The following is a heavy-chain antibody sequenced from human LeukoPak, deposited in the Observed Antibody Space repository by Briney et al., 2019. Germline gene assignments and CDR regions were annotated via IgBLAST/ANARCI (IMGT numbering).Heavy chain of an antibody. D-gene: IGHD6-19*01. Sequence: ASVKVSCKVSGYTLTELSMHWVRQAPGKGLEWMGGFDPEDGETIYAQKFQGRVTMTEDTSTDTAYMELSSLRSEDTAVYYCAREQGSGWYKQSAIYFDYWGQGTLVTVSS. CDR1: GYTLTELS. J-gene: IGHJ4*02. V-gene: IGHV1-24*01. CDR3: AREQGSGWYKQSAIYFDY. CDR2: FDPEDGET.